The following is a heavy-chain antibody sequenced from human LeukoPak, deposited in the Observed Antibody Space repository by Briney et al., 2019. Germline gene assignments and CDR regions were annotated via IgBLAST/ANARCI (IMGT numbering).Heavy chain of an antibody. CDR3: AKDQIVGPDYFDY. D-gene: IGHD1-26*01. CDR2: ISANGGTT. CDR1: GFPFSSYA. V-gene: IGHV3-23*01. Sequence: GGSLRLSCAASGFPFSSYAMTWVRQPPGKGLEWVSTISANGGTTYYADSVKGRFTISRDNSKNALYLQMNSLRAEDTAVYYCAKDQIVGPDYFDYWGQGTLVTVSS. J-gene: IGHJ4*02.